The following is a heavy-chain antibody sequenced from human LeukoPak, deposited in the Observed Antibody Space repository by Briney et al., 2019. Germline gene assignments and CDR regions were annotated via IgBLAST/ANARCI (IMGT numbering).Heavy chain of an antibody. CDR3: GKNYHYGMDV. Sequence: VASVKVSCKASGGTFSSYAISWVRQAPGQGLEWMGWISTYNGDTNYAQKFQGRVTLTTDASTSTAYMELRSLRSDDTAIYYCGKNYHYGMDVWGQGTTVTVSS. CDR1: GGTFSSYA. V-gene: IGHV1-18*01. J-gene: IGHJ6*02. CDR2: ISTYNGDT.